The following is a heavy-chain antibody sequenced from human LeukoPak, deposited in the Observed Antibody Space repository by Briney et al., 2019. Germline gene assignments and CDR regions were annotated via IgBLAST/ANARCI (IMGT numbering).Heavy chain of an antibody. CDR3: ARAGSSWYHYYGMDV. D-gene: IGHD6-13*01. CDR1: GFNFNTFW. V-gene: IGHV3-7*01. J-gene: IGHJ6*02. CDR2: IKEDGSEE. Sequence: GGSLRLSCAASGFNFNTFWMTWVRQAPGKGLEWVANIKEDGSEEYCVDSVKGRFTISRDNSKNTLYLQMNSLRAEDTAVYYCARAGSSWYHYYGMDVWGQGTTVTVSS.